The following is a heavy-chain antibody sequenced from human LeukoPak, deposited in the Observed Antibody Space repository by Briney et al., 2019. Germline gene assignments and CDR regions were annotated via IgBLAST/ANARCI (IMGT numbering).Heavy chain of an antibody. CDR1: GFTFNIFA. Sequence: GGSLRLSCAASGFTFNIFALNWVRQVPGRGLEWVSGISGGGGSTHYADSVKGRFTIPRDTSKNTLNLQMNSLRAEDTAVYYCAKYTVTADYWGQGTLVTVSS. CDR2: ISGGGGST. J-gene: IGHJ4*02. CDR3: AKYTVTADY. D-gene: IGHD4-17*01. V-gene: IGHV3-23*01.